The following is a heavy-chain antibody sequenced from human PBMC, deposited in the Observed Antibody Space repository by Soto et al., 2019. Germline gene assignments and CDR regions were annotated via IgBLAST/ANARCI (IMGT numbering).Heavy chain of an antibody. CDR3: AKSSSFRPSSRRYLED. Sequence: EVQLLESGGGLVQPGGSLRLSCAASGFTFSSYAMTWVRQAPGRGLEWVSGISGSGKTIYYADSVKGRFSISRDNAKNTLVLQMSSPGAADSAAYFWAKSSSFRPSSRRYLEDWGQATPVTASS. J-gene: IGHJ1*01. CDR1: GFTFSSYA. D-gene: IGHD1-20*01. CDR2: ISGSGKTI. V-gene: IGHV3-23*01.